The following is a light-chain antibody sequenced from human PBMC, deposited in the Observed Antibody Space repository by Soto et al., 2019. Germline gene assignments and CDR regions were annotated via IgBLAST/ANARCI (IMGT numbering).Light chain of an antibody. CDR2: DAS. V-gene: IGKV1-39*01. CDR3: QHTFTAPSFA. CDR1: RSIGNS. J-gene: IGKJ3*01. Sequence: DIQMTQSPSSLSASVGDRVTITCRASRSIGNSLNWYQQKPGKAPNLLIYDASTLKDGVPSRFSGSGSGTDFTLTIASLQPEDFATFYCQHTFTAPSFAFGPGTKVDIK.